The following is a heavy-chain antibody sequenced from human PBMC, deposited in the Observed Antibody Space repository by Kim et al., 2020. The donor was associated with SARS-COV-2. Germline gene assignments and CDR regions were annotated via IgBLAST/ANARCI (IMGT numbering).Heavy chain of an antibody. CDR3: ARWGGVVLAYYFDY. V-gene: IGHV4-34*01. J-gene: IGHJ4*02. D-gene: IGHD2-2*01. CDR1: GGSFSGYY. Sequence: SETLSLTCAVYGGSFSGYYWSWIRQPPGKGLEWIGEINHSGSTNYNPSLKSRVTISVDTSKNQFSLKLSSVTAADTAVYYCARWGGVVLAYYFDYWGQGTLVTVSS. CDR2: INHSGST.